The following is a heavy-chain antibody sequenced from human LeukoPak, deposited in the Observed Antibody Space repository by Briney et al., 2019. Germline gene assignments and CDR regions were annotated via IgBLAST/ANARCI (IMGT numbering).Heavy chain of an antibody. CDR3: ARGTGGIVVVTDAFDI. V-gene: IGHV1-8*01. Sequence: ASVKVSCKASGYTFTSYDINWVRQAPGQGLEWMGWMNPSSGNTGYAQKFQGRVTMTRNTSISTAYMELSSLRSEDTAVYYCARGTGGIVVVTDAFDIWGQGTMVTVSS. D-gene: IGHD3-22*01. CDR2: MNPSSGNT. CDR1: GYTFTSYD. J-gene: IGHJ3*02.